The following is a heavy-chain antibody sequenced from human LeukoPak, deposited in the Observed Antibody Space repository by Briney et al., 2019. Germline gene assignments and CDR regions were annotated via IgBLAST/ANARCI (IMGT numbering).Heavy chain of an antibody. Sequence: PGGSLRLSCAAPGFTFSSYWMSWVRQAPGKGLEWVANIKQDGSEKYYVDSVKGRFTISRDNAKNSLYLQMNSLRAEDTAVYYCARSGVLRFLEWAYDYWGQGTLVTVSS. CDR1: GFTFSSYW. CDR3: ARSGVLRFLEWAYDY. V-gene: IGHV3-7*01. J-gene: IGHJ4*02. CDR2: IKQDGSEK. D-gene: IGHD3-3*01.